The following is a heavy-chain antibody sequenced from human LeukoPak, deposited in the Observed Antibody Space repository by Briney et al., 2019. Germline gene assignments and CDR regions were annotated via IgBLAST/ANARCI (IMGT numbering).Heavy chain of an antibody. D-gene: IGHD6-13*01. Sequence: GGSLRLSCAASGFTLDTYGMNWVRQAPGKGLEWVSSISGRGSHTYYADSVKGRFTISRDNSKNTLYLQMNSLRAEDTAVYYCAKEQQLAWGQGTLVTVSS. CDR3: AKEQQLA. CDR1: GFTLDTYG. J-gene: IGHJ5*02. CDR2: ISGRGSHT. V-gene: IGHV3-23*01.